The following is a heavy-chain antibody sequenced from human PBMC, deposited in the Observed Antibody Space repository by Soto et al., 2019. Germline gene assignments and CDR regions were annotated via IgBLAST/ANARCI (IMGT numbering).Heavy chain of an antibody. Sequence: TLSVTCTVSGGSLSSGSYYWSWLRQHPGKGLEWIGYIYYSGSTYYNPSLKSRVTISVDTSKNQFSLKLSSVTAADTAVYYCARTPYDILTDYYFDYWGQGTLVTVSS. V-gene: IGHV4-31*03. CDR3: ARTPYDILTDYYFDY. CDR2: IYYSGST. J-gene: IGHJ4*02. CDR1: GGSLSSGSYY. D-gene: IGHD3-9*01.